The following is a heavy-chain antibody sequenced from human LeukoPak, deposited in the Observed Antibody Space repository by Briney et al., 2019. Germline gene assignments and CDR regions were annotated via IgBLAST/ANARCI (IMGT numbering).Heavy chain of an antibody. CDR2: ISSSSSYI. CDR1: GFTFSSYS. D-gene: IGHD4-17*01. J-gene: IGHJ4*02. CDR3: ARVGHGGDYLAIDY. V-gene: IGHV3-21*01. Sequence: GGSLRLSCAASGFTFSSYSMNWVRQAPGKGLEWVSSISSSSSYIYYADSVKGRLTISRDSAKNSLYLQMNSLRAEDTAVYYCARVGHGGDYLAIDYWGQGTLVTVSS.